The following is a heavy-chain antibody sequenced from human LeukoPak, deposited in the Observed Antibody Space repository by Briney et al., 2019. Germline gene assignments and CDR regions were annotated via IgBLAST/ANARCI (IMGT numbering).Heavy chain of an antibody. CDR2: ISSSSNYI. V-gene: IGHV3-21*01. CDR1: GFSFSSYS. J-gene: IGHJ5*02. CDR3: ARPLMYYYGSETYFWFDP. Sequence: GGSLRLSCAASGFSFSSYSMKWVRQAPGKGLEWVSSISSSSNYIYYADSVKGRFTISRDNAKNSLYLQMNSLRAEDTAVYYCARPLMYYYGSETYFWFDPWGQGTLVTVSS. D-gene: IGHD3-10*01.